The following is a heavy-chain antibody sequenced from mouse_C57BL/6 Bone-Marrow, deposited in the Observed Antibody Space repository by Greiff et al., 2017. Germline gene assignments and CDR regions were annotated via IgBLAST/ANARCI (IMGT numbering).Heavy chain of an antibody. CDR2: ISDGGSSP. D-gene: IGHD1-2*01. Sequence: EVQVVESGGGLVNPGGSLKLSFASSGFTFSGYAIPWFPQLPETGLEWVASISDGGSSPYYPDKLKGRFPFSKDNATTNLYRQMSKLRSEDTAMDYCARKGGELRPHWYVDVWGKGTTVTVSA. J-gene: IGHJ1*03. CDR3: ARKGGELRPHWYVDV. V-gene: IGHV5-4*01. CDR1: GFTFSGYA.